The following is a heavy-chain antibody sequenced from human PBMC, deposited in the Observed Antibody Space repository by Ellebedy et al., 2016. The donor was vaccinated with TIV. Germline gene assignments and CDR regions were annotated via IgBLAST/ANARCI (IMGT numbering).Heavy chain of an antibody. Sequence: GESLKISXAVSGFTFSSYTMNWVRQAPGKGLEWLSSISSSSTYIYYADSVKGRFTISRDNAKNSLYLQMNSLRAEDTAVYYCARDLKGIRVAGPNLDYWGQGTLVTVSS. CDR2: ISSSSTYI. J-gene: IGHJ4*02. CDR3: ARDLKGIRVAGPNLDY. CDR1: GFTFSSYT. V-gene: IGHV3-21*01. D-gene: IGHD6-19*01.